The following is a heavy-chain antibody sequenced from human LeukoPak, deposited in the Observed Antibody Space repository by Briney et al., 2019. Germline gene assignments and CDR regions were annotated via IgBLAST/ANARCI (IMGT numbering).Heavy chain of an antibody. V-gene: IGHV3-23*01. CDR1: GFTFSSYA. Sequence: GGSLRLSCAASGFTFSSYAMNWVRQAPGKGLEWFSSLSGSGDDTYYADSVKGRFTISRDNSKNTLYLQMYSLRAEDTAIYYCAKTETSWWYPAFDIWGHGTMVTVSS. J-gene: IGHJ3*02. CDR2: LSGSGDDT. CDR3: AKTETSWWYPAFDI. D-gene: IGHD2-15*01.